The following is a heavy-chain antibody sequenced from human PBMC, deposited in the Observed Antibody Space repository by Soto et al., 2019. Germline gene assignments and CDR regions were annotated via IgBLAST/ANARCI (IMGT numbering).Heavy chain of an antibody. J-gene: IGHJ4*02. Sequence: SETLSLTXTVSSDSISRFSWSWIRQAAGKGLEWIGRVYVNADTKYAPSLRSRLNISVDTSKNQFSLRLTSVTAADTAVYFCAREARGDFSGIFDYWGRGTLVTV. CDR2: VYVNADT. D-gene: IGHD2-21*02. CDR1: SDSISRFS. CDR3: AREARGDFSGIFDY. V-gene: IGHV4-4*07.